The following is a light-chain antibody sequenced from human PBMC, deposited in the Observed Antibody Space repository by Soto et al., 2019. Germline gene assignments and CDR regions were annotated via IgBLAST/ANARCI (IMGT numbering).Light chain of an antibody. J-gene: IGLJ1*01. CDR2: EVS. CDR1: SSYVGGYNY. V-gene: IGLV2-8*01. Sequence: QSVLTQPPSASGSPGQSVTISCTGTSSYVGGYNYVSWYQQHPGKAPKLIISEVSNRPSGLPDRFSGSKSGNTAFLTVSGPQPEDQADYYCTTHAGSKNYVFGNGTKVTVL. CDR3: TTHAGSKNYV.